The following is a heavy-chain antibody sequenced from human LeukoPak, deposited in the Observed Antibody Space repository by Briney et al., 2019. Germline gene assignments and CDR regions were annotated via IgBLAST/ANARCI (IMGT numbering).Heavy chain of an antibody. J-gene: IGHJ4*02. V-gene: IGHV3-7*01. CDR2: IKEDGREK. CDR3: SRPKSSYCGSDYCPPFQY. D-gene: IGHD2-21*02. Sequence: GGSLRLSCVTSGFNFRSYWMNWVRQAPGGGLEWVANIKEDGREKNYLDSVKGRFSISRDNSKNSVSLHMESLRVDDTAVYYCSRPKSSYCGSDYCPPFQYWGQGALVTVSS. CDR1: GFNFRSYW.